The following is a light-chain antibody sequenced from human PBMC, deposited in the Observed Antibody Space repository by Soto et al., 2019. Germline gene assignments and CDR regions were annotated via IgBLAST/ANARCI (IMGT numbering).Light chain of an antibody. J-gene: IGKJ1*01. Sequence: EIVMTQSPATLSLSLGERATLSCRASQSVSNNFLAWYQQKPGQAPRLLIYGASSRATGIPDRFSGSGSGTDFTLTISRLETEDFGVYYCQQYATSPPRTFGQGTKVDIK. CDR2: GAS. V-gene: IGKV3-20*01. CDR1: QSVSNNF. CDR3: QQYATSPPRT.